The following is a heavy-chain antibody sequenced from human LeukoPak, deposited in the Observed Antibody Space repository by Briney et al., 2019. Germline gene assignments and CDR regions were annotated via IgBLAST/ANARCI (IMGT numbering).Heavy chain of an antibody. CDR1: GFTFRSYE. CDR3: ARDLLAVAGKNY. D-gene: IGHD6-19*01. CDR2: ISSSGSTI. V-gene: IGHV3-48*03. Sequence: GGSLRLSCAASGFTFRSYEMNWVRQAPGKGLEWVSYISSSGSTIYYADSVKGRFTISRDNAKNSLYLQMNSLRAEDTAVYYCARDLLAVAGKNYWGQGTLVTVSS. J-gene: IGHJ4*02.